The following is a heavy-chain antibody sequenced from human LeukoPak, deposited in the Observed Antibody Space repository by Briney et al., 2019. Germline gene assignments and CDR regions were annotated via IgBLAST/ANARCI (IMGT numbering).Heavy chain of an antibody. Sequence: GGSLRLSCAASGFILSSYAMHWVRQAPDKGLEWVAFTQHDGDDKYYADSVKGRFTISRDNSKNTLYLQMNSLRAEDTAVYYCAKVLPGPFHYWGQGTLVTVSS. D-gene: IGHD1-1*01. CDR2: TQHDGDDK. J-gene: IGHJ4*02. V-gene: IGHV3-30*02. CDR1: GFILSSYA. CDR3: AKVLPGPFHY.